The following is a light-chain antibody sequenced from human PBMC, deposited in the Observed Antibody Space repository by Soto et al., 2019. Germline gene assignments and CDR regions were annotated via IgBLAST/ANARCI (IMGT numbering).Light chain of an antibody. CDR3: MQGTHWPPHT. CDR1: QSLAYSDGNTY. J-gene: IGKJ2*01. V-gene: IGKV2-30*01. Sequence: DVVMTQSPLSLPVTLGQPASISCRTSQSLAYSDGNTYLNWFQQRPGQSPRRLIYKVSNRDSGVRDRFSGSGSGTDFTLKISRVEAEDVGVYYCMQGTHWPPHTFGQGTKLEIK. CDR2: KVS.